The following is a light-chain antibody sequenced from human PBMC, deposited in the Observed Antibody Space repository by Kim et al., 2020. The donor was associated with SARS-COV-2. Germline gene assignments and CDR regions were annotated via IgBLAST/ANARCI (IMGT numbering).Light chain of an antibody. CDR3: QEYKTAPLWT. V-gene: IGKV1-27*01. CDR2: AAL. Sequence: SGGDRVTITCRASQGISNYLAWYQQKPGKVPKLLIYAALTLHSGVPSRFSGSVSGTDFTLTISNLQPEDVATYYCQEYKTAPLWTFGQGTKVDIK. J-gene: IGKJ1*01. CDR1: QGISNY.